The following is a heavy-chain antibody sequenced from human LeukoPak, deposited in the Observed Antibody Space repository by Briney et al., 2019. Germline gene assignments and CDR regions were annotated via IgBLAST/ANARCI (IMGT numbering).Heavy chain of an antibody. CDR2: INPNSGGT. V-gene: IGHV1-2*02. CDR1: GYTFTGYY. Sequence: RASVKVSCKASGYTFTGYYMHWVRQAPGQGLEWMGWINPNSGGTNYAQKLQGRVTMTTDTSTSTAYMELRSLRSDDTAVYYCARDREQWLERGDAFDIWGQGTMVTVSS. CDR3: ARDREQWLERGDAFDI. J-gene: IGHJ3*02. D-gene: IGHD6-19*01.